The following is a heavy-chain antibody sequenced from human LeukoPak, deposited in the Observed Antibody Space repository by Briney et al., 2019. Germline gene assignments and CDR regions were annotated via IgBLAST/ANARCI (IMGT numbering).Heavy chain of an antibody. CDR3: ARYYSTSGGFSNWFDP. V-gene: IGHV4-30-4*01. CDR2: MYYSGTT. D-gene: IGHD3-22*01. J-gene: IGHJ5*02. CDR1: GGSISSGDYY. Sequence: SETLSLTCTVSGGSISSGDYYWTWIRQPPGKGLEWIGYMYYSGTTYYNPSLKSRVTISVDTSKNQFSLKLGSVTAADTAVYYCARYYSTSGGFSNWFDPWGQGTLVTVSS.